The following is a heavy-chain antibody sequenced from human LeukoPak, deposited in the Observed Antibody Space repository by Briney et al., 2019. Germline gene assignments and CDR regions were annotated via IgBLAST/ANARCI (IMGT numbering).Heavy chain of an antibody. Sequence: GGSLRLSCAASGFTFDDYAMHWVRQAPGKGLEWVSGISWNSGSIGYADSVKGRFTISRDNAKNSLYLQMNSLRAEDTALYYCAKEGDYGDDLDYWGQGTLVTVSS. CDR1: GFTFDDYA. J-gene: IGHJ4*02. CDR2: ISWNSGSI. CDR3: AKEGDYGDDLDY. D-gene: IGHD4-17*01. V-gene: IGHV3-9*01.